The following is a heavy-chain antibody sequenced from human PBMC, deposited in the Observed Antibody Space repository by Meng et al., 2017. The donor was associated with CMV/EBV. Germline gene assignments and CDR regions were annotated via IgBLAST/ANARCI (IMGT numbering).Heavy chain of an antibody. D-gene: IGHD6-13*01. J-gene: IGHJ6*02. Sequence: GESLKISCAASGFTFSDYYMSWIRQAPGKGLEWVSYISSSGSTIYYADSVKGRFTISRDNAKNSLYPQMNSLRAEDTAVYYCARVRGNIAAGGGPNQRGYYYGMDVWGQGTTVTVSS. CDR2: ISSSGSTI. CDR1: GFTFSDYY. V-gene: IGHV3-11*01. CDR3: ARVRGNIAAGGGPNQRGYYYGMDV.